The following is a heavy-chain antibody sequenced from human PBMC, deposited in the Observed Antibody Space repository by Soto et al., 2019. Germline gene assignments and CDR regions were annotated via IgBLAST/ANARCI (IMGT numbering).Heavy chain of an antibody. CDR3: ARDLGPSGSYYTDY. CDR1: GYNFMPYG. V-gene: IGHV1-18*04. J-gene: IGHJ4*02. D-gene: IGHD3-10*01. Sequence: GASVKVSCKASGYNFMPYGVNWVRQAPGQGLEWMGWISPWKGNTNYAQSFQGRVTMTTDTSTSTAYMELRSLTSGDTAVYYCARDLGPSGSYYTDYWGPGTLVTVSS. CDR2: ISPWKGNT.